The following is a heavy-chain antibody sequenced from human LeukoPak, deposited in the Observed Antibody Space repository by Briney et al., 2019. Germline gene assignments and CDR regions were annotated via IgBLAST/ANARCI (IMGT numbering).Heavy chain of an antibody. J-gene: IGHJ4*02. V-gene: IGHV1-2*02. CDR1: GYTFTGYY. CDR3: ARMVWNCSGGSCYRYVDY. CDR2: INPNSGGT. D-gene: IGHD2-15*01. Sequence: ASVKVSCKASGYTFTGYYMHWVRQAPGQGLEWMGWINPNSGGTNYAQKFQGRVTMTRDTSISTAYMELSRLRSDDTAVYYCARMVWNCSGGSCYRYVDYWGQGTLVTVSS.